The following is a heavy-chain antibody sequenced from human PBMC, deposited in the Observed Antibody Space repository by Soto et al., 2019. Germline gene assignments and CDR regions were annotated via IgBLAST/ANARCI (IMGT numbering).Heavy chain of an antibody. J-gene: IGHJ4*02. CDR3: ATFGYSYGYYFDY. V-gene: IGHV5-51*01. CDR1: GYSFTSYW. D-gene: IGHD5-18*01. CDR2: IYPGDSDT. Sequence: ESLKISCKGSGYSFTSYWIGWVRQMPGKGLEWMGIIYPGDSDTRYSPSFQGQVTISADKSISTAYLQLSTLNASDTAMYHCATFGYSYGYYFDYWGQGTLVTVYS.